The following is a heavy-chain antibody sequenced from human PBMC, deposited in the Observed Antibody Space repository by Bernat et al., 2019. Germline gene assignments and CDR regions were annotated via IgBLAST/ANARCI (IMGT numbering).Heavy chain of an antibody. D-gene: IGHD6-13*01. Sequence: QVQLQESGPGLVKPSETLSLTCAVSGYSISSGYYWGWIRQPPGTGLEWIGSIYHSGLTYYNPSLKSRVTISVDTSKNKFSLKLSSVTAADTAVYYCARERFVIAAAGKPDDYWGQGTLVTVAS. V-gene: IGHV4-38-2*01. CDR3: ARERFVIAAAGKPDDY. CDR1: GYSISSGYY. CDR2: IYHSGLT. J-gene: IGHJ4*02.